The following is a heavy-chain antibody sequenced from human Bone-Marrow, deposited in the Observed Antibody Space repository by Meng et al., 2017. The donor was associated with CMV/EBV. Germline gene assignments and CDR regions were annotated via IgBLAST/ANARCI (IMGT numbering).Heavy chain of an antibody. CDR1: GGSISSSSYY. V-gene: IGHV4-39*01. J-gene: IGHJ6*02. CDR3: ATAKQDVWGYYYYGMDV. CDR2: IYSSGST. D-gene: IGHD7-27*01. Sequence: GSLRLSCTVSGGSISSSSYYWGWIRQPPGKGLGWIGSIYSSGSTYYNPPLKSRVTISVDTSKNQFSLKLSSVTATDTAVFYCATAKQDVWGYYYYGMDVWGQGTTVTVSS.